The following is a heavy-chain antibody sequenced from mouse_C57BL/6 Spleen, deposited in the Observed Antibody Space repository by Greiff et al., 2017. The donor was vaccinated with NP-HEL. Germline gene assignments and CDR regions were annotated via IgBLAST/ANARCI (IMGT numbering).Heavy chain of an antibody. CDR3: ARSTVPSWFAY. CDR2: IDPSDSYT. J-gene: IGHJ3*01. CDR1: GYTFTSYW. D-gene: IGHD1-1*01. Sequence: VQLQQPGAELVKPGASVKLSCKASGYTFTSYWMQWVKQRPGQGLEWIGEIDPSDSYTNYNQKFKGKATLTVDTSSSTAYMQLSSLTSEDSAVYYCARSTVPSWFAYWGQGTLVTVSA. V-gene: IGHV1-50*01.